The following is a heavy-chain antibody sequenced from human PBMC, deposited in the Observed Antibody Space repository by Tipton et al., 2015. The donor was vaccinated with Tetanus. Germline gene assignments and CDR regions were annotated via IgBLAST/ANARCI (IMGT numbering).Heavy chain of an antibody. Sequence: TLSLTCSVSGGSISGSNYFWNWIRQQPGKGPEWIGYIYYSGSTHYNPSLKGRVTMSVDTSKNHFSLKLSSVTAADTAVYYCARVACSSTSCYSHYFDYWGPGSLVTVSS. CDR1: GGSISGSNYF. J-gene: IGHJ4*02. CDR2: IYYSGST. V-gene: IGHV4-31*03. D-gene: IGHD2-2*01. CDR3: ARVACSSTSCYSHYFDY.